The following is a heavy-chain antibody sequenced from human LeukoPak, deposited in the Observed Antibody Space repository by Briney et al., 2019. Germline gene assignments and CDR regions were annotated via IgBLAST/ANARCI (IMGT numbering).Heavy chain of an antibody. CDR1: GFTFSTYW. D-gene: IGHD6-19*01. CDR3: ARPETQYSSGLDGFDI. CDR2: INSDGGRT. Sequence: GGSLRLSCAASGFTFSTYWMHWVRQAPGKGLVWVSRINSDGGRTTYADSVKGRFTISRDNAKNTLYLQMNSLRTEDTAVYHCARPETQYSSGLDGFDIWGQGTMVTVSS. J-gene: IGHJ3*02. V-gene: IGHV3-74*01.